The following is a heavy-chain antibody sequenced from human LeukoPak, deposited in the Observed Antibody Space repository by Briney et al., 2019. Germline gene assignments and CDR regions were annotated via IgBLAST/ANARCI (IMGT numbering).Heavy chain of an antibody. V-gene: IGHV1-69*13. CDR1: GGTFSSYA. Sequence: AASVKVSCKASGGTFSSYAISWVRQAPGQGLEWMGGIIPIFGTANYAQKFQGRVTITADESTSTAYMELSSLRSEDTAVYYCARGGRYDLSYNWFDPWGQGTLVTVSS. J-gene: IGHJ5*02. CDR3: ARGGRYDLSYNWFDP. CDR2: IIPIFGTA. D-gene: IGHD3-3*01.